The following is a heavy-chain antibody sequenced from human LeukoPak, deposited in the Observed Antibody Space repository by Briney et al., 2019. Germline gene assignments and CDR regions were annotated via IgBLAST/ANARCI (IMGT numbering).Heavy chain of an antibody. CDR1: GLTFSSYW. J-gene: IGHJ4*02. CDR2: IKLDGSEK. CDR3: ARLMTTVTPV. V-gene: IGHV3-7*05. D-gene: IGHD4-17*01. Sequence: GGSLRLSCAASGLTFSSYWMSWVRQAPGKGLEWVANIKLDGSEKYYVDSVKGRFTISRDNAKNSLYMQMNSLRAEDTAVYYCARLMTTVTPVWGQGALATVSS.